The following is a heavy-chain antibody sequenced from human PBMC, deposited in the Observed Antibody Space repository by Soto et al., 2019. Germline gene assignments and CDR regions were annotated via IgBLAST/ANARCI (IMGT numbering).Heavy chain of an antibody. J-gene: IGHJ4*02. Sequence: SETLSLTCTVSGGSISSYYLSWIRQPPGKGLEWIGYIYYSGSTNYNPSLKSRVTISVDTSKNQFSLKLSSVTAADTAVYYCARGYGDYTFSYFDYWGQGTLVTVS. CDR3: ARGYGDYTFSYFDY. D-gene: IGHD4-17*01. CDR1: GGSISSYY. CDR2: IYYSGST. V-gene: IGHV4-59*08.